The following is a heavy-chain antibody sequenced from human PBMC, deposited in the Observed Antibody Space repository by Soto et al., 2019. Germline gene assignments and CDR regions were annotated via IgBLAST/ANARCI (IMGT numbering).Heavy chain of an antibody. D-gene: IGHD6-6*01. Sequence: SVKVSCKASGGSFSSYAISWVRQAPGQGLEWMGGIIPIFGTPSYAQKFQGRVTITADESTSTAYMELSSLRSEDTAVYYCAREYRSSSGRFDNWGQGTLVTVSS. CDR3: AREYRSSSGRFDN. V-gene: IGHV1-69*13. CDR1: GGSFSSYA. J-gene: IGHJ4*02. CDR2: IIPIFGTP.